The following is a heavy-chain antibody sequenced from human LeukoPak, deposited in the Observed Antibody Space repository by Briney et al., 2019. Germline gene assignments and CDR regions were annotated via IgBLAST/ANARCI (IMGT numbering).Heavy chain of an antibody. V-gene: IGHV3-23*01. Sequence: PGGSLRLSCAASRLTFSSYAMSWVRQAPGKGLEWVSSVSGSGGSTYYADSVKGRFTISRDNSKNTVYLQMNSLRAEDTAVYYCAKALTYYHENSESIWGQGTLVTVSS. J-gene: IGHJ4*02. D-gene: IGHD3-22*01. CDR2: VSGSGGST. CDR3: AKALTYYHENSESI. CDR1: RLTFSSYA.